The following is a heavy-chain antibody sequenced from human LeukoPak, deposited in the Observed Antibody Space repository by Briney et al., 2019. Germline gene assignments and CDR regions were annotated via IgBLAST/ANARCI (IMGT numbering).Heavy chain of an antibody. CDR3: TQRYYDSPYKDI. V-gene: IGHV3-73*01. CDR1: GFAFSGSA. D-gene: IGHD3-22*01. J-gene: IGHJ3*02. CDR2: IRSKANSYAT. Sequence: GGSLKLSCAASGFAFSGSAMHWVRQASGKGLEWVGRIRSKANSYATAYAASVKGRFTISRDDSKNTAYLQMNSLKTEDTAVYYCTQRYYDSPYKDIWGQGTMVTVSS.